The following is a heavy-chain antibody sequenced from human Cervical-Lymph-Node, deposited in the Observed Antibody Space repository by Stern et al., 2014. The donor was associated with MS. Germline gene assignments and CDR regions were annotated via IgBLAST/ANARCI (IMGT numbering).Heavy chain of an antibody. Sequence: VQLVESGGGVVQPGRSLRLSCAASGFSFSRYAMHWVRQAPGKGLEWVALLWNDGSTPSYAASVTGRFTISRDNFKNTLYLQMNSLRAEDTAVYYCASAYSSSHYYFDYWGQGTLVTVSS. V-gene: IGHV3-33*01. D-gene: IGHD6-13*01. CDR1: GFSFSRYA. CDR2: LWNDGSTP. CDR3: ASAYSSSHYYFDY. J-gene: IGHJ4*02.